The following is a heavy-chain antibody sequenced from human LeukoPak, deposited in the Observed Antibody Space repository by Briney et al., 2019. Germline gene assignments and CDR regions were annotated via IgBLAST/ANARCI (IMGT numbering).Heavy chain of an antibody. CDR2: ISAYNGNT. CDR1: GYTFTGYY. CDR3: ARARGRSLITTIDY. V-gene: IGHV1-18*04. Sequence: GASVKVSCKASGYTFTGYYIHWVRQAPGQGLEWMGWISAYNGNTNYAQKLQGRVTMTTDTSTSTAYMELRSLRSDDTAVYYCARARGRSLITTIDYWGQGTLVTVSS. D-gene: IGHD3-22*01. J-gene: IGHJ4*02.